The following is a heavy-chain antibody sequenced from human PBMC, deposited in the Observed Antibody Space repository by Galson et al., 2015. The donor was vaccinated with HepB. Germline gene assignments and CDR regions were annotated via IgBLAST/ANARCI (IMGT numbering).Heavy chain of an antibody. J-gene: IGHJ6*02. Sequence: SLRLSCAASGFTFSSYGMHWVRQAPGKGLEWVAVIWYDGSNKYYADSVKGRFTISRDNSKNTLYLQMNSLRAEDTAVYYCARDINGVSNWNGNYYYYYGMDVWGQGTTVTVSS. CDR1: GFTFSSYG. V-gene: IGHV3-33*01. D-gene: IGHD1-1*01. CDR2: IWYDGSNK. CDR3: ARDINGVSNWNGNYYYYYGMDV.